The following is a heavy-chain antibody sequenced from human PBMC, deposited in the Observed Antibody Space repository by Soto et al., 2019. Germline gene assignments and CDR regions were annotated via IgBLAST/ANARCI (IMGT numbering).Heavy chain of an antibody. Sequence: VSVKFSCKASGYTFTGYYMHWVRQAPGQGLEWMGWISAYNGNTNYAQKLQGRVTMTTDTSTSTAYMELRSLRSDDTAVYYCARDSPIFGSSSSISNWFDPWGQGTLVTVSS. CDR2: ISAYNGNT. J-gene: IGHJ5*02. D-gene: IGHD6-6*01. CDR3: ARDSPIFGSSSSISNWFDP. CDR1: GYTFTGYY. V-gene: IGHV1-18*04.